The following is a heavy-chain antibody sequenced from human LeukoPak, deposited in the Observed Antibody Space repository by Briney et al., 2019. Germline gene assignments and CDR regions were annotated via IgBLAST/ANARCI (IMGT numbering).Heavy chain of an antibody. D-gene: IGHD3-22*01. CDR2: IYSGGTT. CDR1: GITVSSNY. CDR3: ARGLIPTDLEYYFDY. Sequence: GGSLRLSCAGSGITVSSNYMSWVRQAPGKGLEWVSIIYSGGTTYYTDSVKGRFTTSRDNSKNTLYLQMNSLRPEDTAVYYCARGLIPTDLEYYFDYWGQGTLVTVSS. J-gene: IGHJ4*02. V-gene: IGHV3-66*02.